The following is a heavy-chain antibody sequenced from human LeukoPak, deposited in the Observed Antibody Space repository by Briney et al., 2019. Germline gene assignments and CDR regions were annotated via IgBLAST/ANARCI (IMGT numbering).Heavy chain of an antibody. V-gene: IGHV3-21*06. J-gene: IGHJ4*02. D-gene: IGHD5-18*01. CDR3: ARGGYSYDY. Sequence: PGGSLRLSCAASGFTFSTYTMNWVRQAPGKGLEWVSSISGSSSSIYYADSVKGRFTISRDNAKNSLYLQTNSLRAEDTAVYYCARGGYSYDYWGQGTLVTVSS. CDR2: ISGSSSSI. CDR1: GFTFSTYT.